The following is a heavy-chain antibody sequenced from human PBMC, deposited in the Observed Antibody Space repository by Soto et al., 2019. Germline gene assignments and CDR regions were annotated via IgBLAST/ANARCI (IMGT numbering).Heavy chain of an antibody. CDR2: IFTGGST. CDR3: ARDPPISSDCGFDV. Sequence: PGLPLRLSWAAAGGAVNTNYRTWVRQARGKGLEWLSFIFTGGSTYYADSVKGRFTISRDDSKNTVYLQMNSLRADDTAVYYCARDPPISSDCGFDVWGQGTRVTVSS. J-gene: IGHJ6*02. V-gene: IGHV3-66*01. D-gene: IGHD2-21*01. CDR1: GGAVNTNY.